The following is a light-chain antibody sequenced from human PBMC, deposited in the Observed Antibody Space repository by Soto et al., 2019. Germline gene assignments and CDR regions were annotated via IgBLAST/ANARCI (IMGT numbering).Light chain of an antibody. J-gene: IGKJ1*01. V-gene: IGKV1-39*01. CDR2: AAS. CDR3: QQSHSTSWT. Sequence: DIQMTKSPSSLSASVGDRVTITCRASQSISSYLNWYQQRPGKAPKLLIYAASSLQSGVPSRFSGSGSGTDFTLTISSLQPEDFATYYCQQSHSTSWTFGQGTKVEIK. CDR1: QSISSY.